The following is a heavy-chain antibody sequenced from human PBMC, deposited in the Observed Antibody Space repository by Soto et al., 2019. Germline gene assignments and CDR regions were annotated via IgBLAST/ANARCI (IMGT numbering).Heavy chain of an antibody. CDR1: AFTLSSYW. Sequence: EVQLVESGGGLVQPGGSLRLSCEASAFTLSSYWMSWVRQAPGKGLEWVAKIKPDGSEKYYVDAVKGRFTISRDNTKNSLFLQMSTLRPEDTSIYYCARDYEFGFDIWGQGTLVTVSS. J-gene: IGHJ3*02. D-gene: IGHD3-22*01. CDR3: ARDYEFGFDI. V-gene: IGHV3-7*01. CDR2: IKPDGSEK.